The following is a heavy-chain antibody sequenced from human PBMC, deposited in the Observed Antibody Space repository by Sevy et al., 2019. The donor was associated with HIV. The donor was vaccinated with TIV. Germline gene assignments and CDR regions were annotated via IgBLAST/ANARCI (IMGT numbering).Heavy chain of an antibody. CDR2: IWHDGSNK. CDR3: ARETDNSARWLDP. V-gene: IGHV3-30*02. Sequence: GGSLRLSCAASGVTFNFHGMHWVRQAPGKGLEGVAFIWHDGSNKYMADSVKGRFTISRDNSKNTLFLQMNSLTVEDTAVYYCARETDNSARWLDPWGQGTLVTVSS. J-gene: IGHJ5*02. CDR1: GVTFNFHG. D-gene: IGHD4-4*01.